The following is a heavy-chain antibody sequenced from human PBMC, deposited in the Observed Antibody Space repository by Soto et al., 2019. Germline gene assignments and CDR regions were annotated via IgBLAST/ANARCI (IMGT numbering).Heavy chain of an antibody. J-gene: IGHJ4*02. V-gene: IGHV4-4*02. CDR3: ARSIVVASRAGY. Sequence: QVQLQESGPGLVKPSGTLSLTCAVSGGSISSSNWWSWVRQPPGKGLEWIGEIYHSGSTNYNPSLKSRGTISGDKSQNQVSLELSSVTGADTAVYYCARSIVVASRAGYGGQGSLVTVSA. CDR1: GGSISSSNW. CDR2: IYHSGST. D-gene: IGHD3-22*01.